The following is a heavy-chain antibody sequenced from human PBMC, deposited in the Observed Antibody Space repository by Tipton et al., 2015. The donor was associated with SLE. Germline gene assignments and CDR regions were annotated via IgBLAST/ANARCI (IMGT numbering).Heavy chain of an antibody. CDR3: ASDYYDSSGYSPWAFDY. V-gene: IGHV3-48*03. J-gene: IGHJ4*02. CDR2: ISISGSTI. Sequence: SLRLSCAASGFTSSSYWMSWVRQAPGKGLEWVSSISISGSTIYYADSVKGRFTISRDNAKNSLYLQMNSLRAEDTAVYYCASDYYDSSGYSPWAFDYWGQGTLVTVSS. D-gene: IGHD3-22*01. CDR1: GFTSSSYW.